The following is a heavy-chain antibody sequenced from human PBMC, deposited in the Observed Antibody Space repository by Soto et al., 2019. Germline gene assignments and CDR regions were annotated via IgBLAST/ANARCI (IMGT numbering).Heavy chain of an antibody. V-gene: IGHV4-34*01. J-gene: IGHJ6*02. CDR2: INHSGST. D-gene: IGHD6-19*01. CDR3: AVTVSGWYYYYYGMDV. CDR1: GGSFSGYY. Sequence: SETLSLTCAVYGGSFSGYYWSWIRQPPGKGLEWFGEINHSGSTNYNPSLKSRVTISVDTSKNQFSLKLSSVTAADTAVYYCAVTVSGWYYYYYGMDVWGQGTTVTVSS.